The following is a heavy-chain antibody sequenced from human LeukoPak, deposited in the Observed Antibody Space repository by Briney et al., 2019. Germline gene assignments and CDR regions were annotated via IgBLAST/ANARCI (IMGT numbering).Heavy chain of an antibody. Sequence: GRSLRLSCAASGFTFSSYGMHWVRQAPGKGLEWVAVISYDGSNKYYADSVKGRFTISRDNSKNTLYLQMNSLRAEDTAVYYCAKSRGYCSGGSCYGGHYYYGMDVWGQGTTVTVSS. CDR1: GFTFSSYG. CDR2: ISYDGSNK. J-gene: IGHJ6*02. V-gene: IGHV3-30*18. CDR3: AKSRGYCSGGSCYGGHYYYGMDV. D-gene: IGHD2-15*01.